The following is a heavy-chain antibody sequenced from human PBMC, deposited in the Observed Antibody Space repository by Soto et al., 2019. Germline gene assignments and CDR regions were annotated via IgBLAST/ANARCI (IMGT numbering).Heavy chain of an antibody. CDR2: VYWDDDK. V-gene: IGHV2-5*02. D-gene: IGHD2-21*01. Sequence: SGPTLVNPTQTLTLTCTFSGVSLSTSGMGVGWIRQPPGKALEWLALVYWDDDKRYSPSLKSRLTITKDTSKNQVVLTMTYMDPVDTATYYCAHMIEGAFFALWGQGTMVTVSS. CDR1: GVSLSTSGMG. J-gene: IGHJ4*02. CDR3: AHMIEGAFFAL.